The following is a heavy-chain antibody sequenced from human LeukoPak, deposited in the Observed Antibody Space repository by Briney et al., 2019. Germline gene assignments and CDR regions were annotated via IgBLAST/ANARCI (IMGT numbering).Heavy chain of an antibody. D-gene: IGHD3-22*01. CDR2: IKRKTDGGTT. V-gene: IGHV3-15*01. J-gene: IGHJ4*02. CDR3: TTGVTMIVVVITTDY. CDR1: GFTFSNAW. Sequence: GGSLRLSCAASGFTFSNAWMSWVRQAPGKGLEWVGRIKRKTDGGTTDYAAPVKGRFTISRDDSKNTLYLQMNSLKTEDTAVYYCTTGVTMIVVVITTDYWGQGTLVTVSS.